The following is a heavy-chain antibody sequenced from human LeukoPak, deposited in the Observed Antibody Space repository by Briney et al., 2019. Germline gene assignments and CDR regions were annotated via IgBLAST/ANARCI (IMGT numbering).Heavy chain of an antibody. D-gene: IGHD4-17*01. Sequence: HPGGSLRLSCAASGFTFSSYWMHWVRQAPGKGLVWVSRINSDGSSTSYADSVKGRFTISRDNAKNTLYLQMNSLRAEDTAVYYCARAYYGDPNFDYWGQGTLVTVSS. CDR2: INSDGSST. V-gene: IGHV3-74*01. J-gene: IGHJ4*02. CDR3: ARAYYGDPNFDY. CDR1: GFTFSSYW.